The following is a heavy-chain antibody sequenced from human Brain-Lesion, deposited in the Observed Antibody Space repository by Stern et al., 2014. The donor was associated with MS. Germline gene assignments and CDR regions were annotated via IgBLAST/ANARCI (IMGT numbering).Heavy chain of an antibody. J-gene: IGHJ6*02. D-gene: IGHD3-3*01. CDR1: GFTLGDYS. Sequence: EVQLVESGGGFVLPGGSPPIGRPGAGFTLGDYSATWVREGQGEGREGAANMKGAGTGADYVDAVHGRFTISRDNARNSLYLQMNSLRVEDTALYYCARVYNTIYGIVTQRGSGMDVWGQGTTVIVSS. V-gene: IGHV3-7*01. CDR2: MKGAGTGA. CDR3: ARVYNTIYGIVTQRGSGMDV.